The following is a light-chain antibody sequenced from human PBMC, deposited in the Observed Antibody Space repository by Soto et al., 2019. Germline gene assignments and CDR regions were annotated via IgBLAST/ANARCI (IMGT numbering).Light chain of an antibody. CDR3: SSYTSISTLYV. Sequence: QSALTQPASVSGSPGQSITISCTGTSSDVGSYNYVSWYQQHPGKAPKLMIYEVSDRPSGISSRFSGSKSGNTASLTISGLQTEDEADYYCSSYTSISTLYVFGTGTKVTVL. V-gene: IGLV2-14*01. CDR2: EVS. J-gene: IGLJ1*01. CDR1: SSDVGSYNY.